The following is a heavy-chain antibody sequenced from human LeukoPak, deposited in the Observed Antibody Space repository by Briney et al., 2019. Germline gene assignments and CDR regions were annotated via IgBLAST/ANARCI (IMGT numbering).Heavy chain of an antibody. CDR2: IYYSGST. V-gene: IGHV4-39*07. CDR1: GGSISSSYS. Sequence: SETLSLTCTVSGGSISSSYSWGWIRQPPGKGLEWIGNIYYSGSTYYNPSLKSRVTISVDTSKNQFSLKLSSVTAADTAVYYCATRAHTYYYDSSGYSGDADDAFDIWGQGTMVTVSS. D-gene: IGHD3-22*01. J-gene: IGHJ3*02. CDR3: ATRAHTYYYDSSGYSGDADDAFDI.